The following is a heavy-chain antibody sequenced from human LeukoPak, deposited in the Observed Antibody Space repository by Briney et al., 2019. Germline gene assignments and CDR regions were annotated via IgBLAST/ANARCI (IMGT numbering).Heavy chain of an antibody. J-gene: IGHJ4*02. CDR2: INAGNGNT. Sequence: ASVKVSCKASGYTFTSYAMHWVRQAPGQRLEWTGWINAGNGNTKYSQKFQGRVTITRDTSASTAYMELSSLRSEDTAVYYCARVGGYSSSWYPSFDYWGQGTLVTVSS. CDR1: GYTFTSYA. CDR3: ARVGGYSSSWYPSFDY. D-gene: IGHD6-13*01. V-gene: IGHV1-3*01.